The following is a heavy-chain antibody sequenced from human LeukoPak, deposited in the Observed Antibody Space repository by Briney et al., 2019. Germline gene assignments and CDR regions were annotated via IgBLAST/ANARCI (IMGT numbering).Heavy chain of an antibody. J-gene: IGHJ4*02. CDR3: ARDVSQGSGSYRNQAFDY. CDR2: INAGNGNT. Sequence: GASVKVSCKASGYTFTSYAMHWVRQAPGQRLEWMGWINAGNGNTKYSQKFQGRVTITRDTSASTAYMELSSLRSEDTAVYYCARDVSQGSGSYRNQAFDYWGQGTLVTVSS. D-gene: IGHD3-10*01. V-gene: IGHV1-3*01. CDR1: GYTFTSYA.